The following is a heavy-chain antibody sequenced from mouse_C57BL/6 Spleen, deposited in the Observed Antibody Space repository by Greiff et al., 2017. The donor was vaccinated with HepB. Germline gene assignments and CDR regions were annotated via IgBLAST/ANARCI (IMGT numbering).Heavy chain of an antibody. CDR1: GFTFSDYG. CDR2: ISSGSSTI. CDR3: ARNYDYDVWYFDV. Sequence: EVKLVESGGGLVKPGGSLKLSCAASGFTFSDYGMHWVRQAPEKGLEWVAYISSGSSTIYYADTVKGRFTISRDNAKNTLFLQMTSLRSEDTAMYYCARNYDYDVWYFDVWGTGTTVTVSS. V-gene: IGHV5-17*01. J-gene: IGHJ1*03. D-gene: IGHD2-4*01.